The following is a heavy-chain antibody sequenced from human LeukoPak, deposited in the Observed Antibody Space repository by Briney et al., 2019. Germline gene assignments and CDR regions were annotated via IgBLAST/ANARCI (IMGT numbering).Heavy chain of an antibody. V-gene: IGHV3-15*07. D-gene: IGHD3-22*01. J-gene: IGHJ4*02. CDR2: IKSKTDGGTT. CDR3: STTYYYDSSVGY. CDR1: GFTFSNAW. Sequence: GGSLRLSCAASGFTFSNAWMNWVRQAPGKGLEWVGRIKSKTDGGTTDYAAPVKGRFTISRDDSKNTLYLQMNSLKPEDTAVYYCSTTYYYDSSVGYWGQGTLVTVSS.